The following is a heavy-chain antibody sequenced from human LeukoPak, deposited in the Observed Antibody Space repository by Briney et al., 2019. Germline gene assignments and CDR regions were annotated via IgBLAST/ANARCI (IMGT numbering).Heavy chain of an antibody. CDR2: ISSSGSTI. D-gene: IGHD3-22*01. CDR1: GFTFSDYY. Sequence: NPGGPLRLSCAASGFTFSDYYMSWIRQAPGKGLEWVSYISSSGSTIYYADSVKGRFTISRDNAKNSLYLQMNSLRAEDTAVYYCARGLTYYYDSSGPFFDYWGQGTLVTVSS. V-gene: IGHV3-11*01. J-gene: IGHJ4*02. CDR3: ARGLTYYYDSSGPFFDY.